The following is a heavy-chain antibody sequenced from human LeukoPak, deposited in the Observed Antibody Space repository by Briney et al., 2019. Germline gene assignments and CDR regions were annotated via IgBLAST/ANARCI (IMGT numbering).Heavy chain of an antibody. CDR3: ARRVPGRSGNWFDP. CDR2: RNYGGST. D-gene: IGHD2-2*01. V-gene: IGHV4-39*01. Sequence: SETLSLTCTVSGGSISNNDYFWGWIRQPPGKGLEWIGSRNYGGSTHENPSLKSRVTISVDTSKNQVSLKLSSVTAADTAVYYCARRVPGRSGNWFDPWGQGTLVTVSS. J-gene: IGHJ5*02. CDR1: GGSISNNDYF.